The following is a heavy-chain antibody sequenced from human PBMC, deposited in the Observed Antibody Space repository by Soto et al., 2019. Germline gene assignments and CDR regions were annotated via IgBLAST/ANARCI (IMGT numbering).Heavy chain of an antibody. CDR2: IIPFFGTA. V-gene: IGHV1-69*13. D-gene: IGHD3-16*01. J-gene: IGHJ4*02. Sequence: SVQVSCQTSGGTFRTLGLSWVRQAPGQGREWMGGIIPFFGTAEYSQKFEDRITITADESTNTVYMNLRSLTSEDTAIYYCARTAPMDAGDKYYYDFWGQGALVTVSS. CDR3: ARTAPMDAGDKYYYDF. CDR1: GGTFRTLG.